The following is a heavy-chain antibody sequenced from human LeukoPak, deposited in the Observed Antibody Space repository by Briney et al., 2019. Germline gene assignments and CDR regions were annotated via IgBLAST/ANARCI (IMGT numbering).Heavy chain of an antibody. J-gene: IGHJ5*02. CDR2: ISSSSSYI. V-gene: IGHV3-21*01. CDR3: ARVLYGSGSYANWFDP. D-gene: IGHD3-10*01. CDR1: GFTFSSYS. Sequence: GGSLRLSCAASGFTFSSYSMNWVRQAPGKGLEWASSISSSSSYIYYADSVKGRFTISRDNAKNSLYLQMNSLRAEDTAVYYCARVLYGSGSYANWFDPWGQGTLVTVFS.